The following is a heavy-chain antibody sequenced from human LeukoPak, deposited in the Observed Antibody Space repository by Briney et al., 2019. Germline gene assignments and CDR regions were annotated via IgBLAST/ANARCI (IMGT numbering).Heavy chain of an antibody. CDR2: IYYSGNT. J-gene: IGHJ5*02. CDR3: ARRFQLLYWFDA. D-gene: IGHD2-2*02. Sequence: SETLSLTCTVSGDSINSGEHYWSWVRQAPGKGLEWIGHIYYSGNTYYNPSLKSRLTISIDTSKSQVSLNLRSVTAADTAVYYCARRFQLLYWFDAWGQGTLVTVSS. V-gene: IGHV4-30-4*01. CDR1: GDSINSGEHY.